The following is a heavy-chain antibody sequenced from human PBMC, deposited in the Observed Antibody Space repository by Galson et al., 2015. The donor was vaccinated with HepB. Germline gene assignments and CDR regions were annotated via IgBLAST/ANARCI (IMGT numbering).Heavy chain of an antibody. CDR1: GDTFTTYA. CDR3: ARNNYDKDAFDI. D-gene: IGHD1/OR15-1a*01. J-gene: IGHJ3*02. V-gene: IGHV1-18*01. CDR2: ISPYNTKT. Sequence: SVKVSCKASGDTFTTYAISWVRQAPGQGLEWMGWISPYNTKTDYAQKLQGRVTMTTDTPTSTAYMEVRRLRSDDTAVYYCARNNYDKDAFDIWGQGTMVTVSS.